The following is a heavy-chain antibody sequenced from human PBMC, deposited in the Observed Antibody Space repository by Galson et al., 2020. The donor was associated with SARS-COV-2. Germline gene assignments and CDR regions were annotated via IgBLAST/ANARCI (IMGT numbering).Heavy chain of an antibody. CDR3: ATGIYCSSTSCRYYYYMDV. D-gene: IGHD2-2*01. V-gene: IGHV1-24*01. J-gene: IGHJ6*03. Sequence: ASVKVSCTVSGYTLTELSMHWVRQAPGKGLEWMGGFDPEDGETIYAQKFQGRVTMTEDTSTDTAYMELSSLRSEDTAVYYCATGIYCSSTSCRYYYYMDVWGKGTTVTVSS. CDR1: GYTLTELS. CDR2: FDPEDGET.